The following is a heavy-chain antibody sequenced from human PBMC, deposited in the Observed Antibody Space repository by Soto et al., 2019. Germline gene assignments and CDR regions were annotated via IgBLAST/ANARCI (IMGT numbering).Heavy chain of an antibody. V-gene: IGHV3-21*04. D-gene: IGHD3-10*01. CDR1: GFTFRSFT. CDR3: ATMATFGSLNWFDP. J-gene: IGHJ5*02. CDR2: ISSNSAYI. Sequence: GGSLRLSCAASGFTFRSFTMNWVRQAPGKGLEWVSTISSNSAYIYYTDALRGRVTMTRDISIATAYMELSSLRSDDTAIYYCATMATFGSLNWFDPWGQGTLVTVSS.